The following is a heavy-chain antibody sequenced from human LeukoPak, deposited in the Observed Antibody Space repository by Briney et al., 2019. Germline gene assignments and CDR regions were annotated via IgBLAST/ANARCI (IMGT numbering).Heavy chain of an antibody. Sequence: SETLSLTCTVSGGSISSSSYYWGWIRQPPGKGLEWIGSIYYSGSTYYNPSLKSRVTISVDTSKNQFSLRLISVTAADTAVYYCARHSSSSAANFDYWGQGTLVTVSS. V-gene: IGHV4-39*01. CDR3: ARHSSSSAANFDY. CDR2: IYYSGST. J-gene: IGHJ4*02. D-gene: IGHD6-6*01. CDR1: GGSISSSSYY.